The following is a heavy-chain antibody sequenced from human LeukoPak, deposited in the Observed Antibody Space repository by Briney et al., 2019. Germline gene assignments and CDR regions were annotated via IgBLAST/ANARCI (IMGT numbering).Heavy chain of an antibody. Sequence: PSETLSLTCTVSGGSISSYYWSWIRQPPGKGLEWIGYIYYSGSTNYNPSLKSRVTISVDTSKNQFSLKLSSVTAADTAVYYCARDHTVTPYFDYWGQGTLVTVSS. D-gene: IGHD4-17*01. CDR1: GGSISSYY. CDR2: IYYSGST. J-gene: IGHJ4*02. CDR3: ARDHTVTPYFDY. V-gene: IGHV4-59*01.